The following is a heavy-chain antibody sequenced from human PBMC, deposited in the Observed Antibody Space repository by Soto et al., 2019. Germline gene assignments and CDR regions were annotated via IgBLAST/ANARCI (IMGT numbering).Heavy chain of an antibody. CDR2: ISGSGRST. J-gene: IGHJ6*02. Sequence: GSPEISCAAPRFSFYSYAMYWVPQGPGKGLEWVSVISGSGRSTYYADSVKGRFTISRDNSKNTLYLQMNSLRAEDTAVYYCAKDLGVGDCNAASCSTYYYCGMDVWGQGIAVTVFS. CDR3: AKDLGVGDCNAASCSTYYYCGMDV. D-gene: IGHD2-15*01. V-gene: IGHV3-23*01. CDR1: RFSFYSYA.